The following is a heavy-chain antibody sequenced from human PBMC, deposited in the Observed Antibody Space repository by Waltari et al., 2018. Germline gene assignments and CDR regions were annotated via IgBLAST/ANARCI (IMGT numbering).Heavy chain of an antibody. CDR3: ARGRAVAYFDY. D-gene: IGHD6-19*01. CDR1: GGSISSYY. Sequence: QVQLQESGPGLVKPSETLSLPCTVSGGSISSYYWSWIRQPPGKGLEWIGYIYYSGSTNYNPSLKSRVTISVDTSKNQFSLKLSSVTAADTAVYYCARGRAVAYFDYWGQGTLVTVSS. J-gene: IGHJ4*02. CDR2: IYYSGST. V-gene: IGHV4-59*01.